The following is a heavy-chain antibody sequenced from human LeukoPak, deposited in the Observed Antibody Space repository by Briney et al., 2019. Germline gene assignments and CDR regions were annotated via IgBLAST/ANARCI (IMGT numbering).Heavy chain of an antibody. V-gene: IGHV3-7*01. CDR2: IKEDRFEQ. J-gene: IGHJ6*03. CDR3: ARTGSSSSYYSYYYMDV. CDR1: GFAFSRYW. D-gene: IGHD6-6*01. Sequence: GGSLRLSCAASGFAFSRYWMTWVRQAQGKGLEWVANIKEDRFEQDYVDSVRGRFTISRDNAQSSLYLQMSSLRAEDTAVYYCARTGSSSSYYSYYYMDVWGKGTTVTVSS.